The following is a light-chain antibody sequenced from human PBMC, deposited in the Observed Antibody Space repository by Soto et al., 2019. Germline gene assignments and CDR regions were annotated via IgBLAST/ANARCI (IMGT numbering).Light chain of an antibody. J-gene: IGKJ5*01. CDR3: QSYEHRPN. Sequence: IQVTKSPFFLFISLIDTITITYQASQNINNYLIRYQQKTGRAPNLLIYDASKLEAGVPSRFRGSGSGTDFTFTISRLQPEDLATYYCQSYEHRPNFVQKTGLEIK. V-gene: IGKV1-33*01. CDR2: DAS. CDR1: QNINNY.